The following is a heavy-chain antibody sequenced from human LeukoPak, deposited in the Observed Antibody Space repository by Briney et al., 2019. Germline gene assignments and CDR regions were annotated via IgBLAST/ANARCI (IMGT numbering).Heavy chain of an antibody. CDR3: AKDSNTAMVLSNFDY. D-gene: IGHD5-18*01. CDR2: ISGSGGST. Sequence: GGSLRLSCAASGFTFRSYAMSWVRQAPGKGLEWVSAISGSGGSTYYADSVKGRFTISRDNSKNTLYLQMNSLRAEDTAVYYCAKDSNTAMVLSNFDYWGQGTLVTVSS. V-gene: IGHV3-23*01. CDR1: GFTFRSYA. J-gene: IGHJ4*02.